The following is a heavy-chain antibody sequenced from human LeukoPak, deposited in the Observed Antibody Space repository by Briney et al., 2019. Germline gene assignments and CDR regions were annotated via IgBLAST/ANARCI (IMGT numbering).Heavy chain of an antibody. V-gene: IGHV3-66*02. CDR2: IYSGGST. D-gene: IGHD3-3*01. CDR1: GFTVSSNY. CDR3: AVSFGVVRLNDY. Sequence: PGGSLRLSCAASGFTVSSNYMSWVRQAPGKGLEWVSVIYSGGSTYYAASVKGRFTISRDNSKNTLYLQMNSLRAEDTAVYYCAVSFGVVRLNDYWGQGTLVTVSS. J-gene: IGHJ4*02.